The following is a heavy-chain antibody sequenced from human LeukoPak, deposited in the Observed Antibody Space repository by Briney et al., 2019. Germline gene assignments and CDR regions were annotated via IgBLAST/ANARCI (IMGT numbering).Heavy chain of an antibody. CDR3: AKVGSEYYYDSGGPYGVDV. Sequence: GGSLRLSCAASGFTFDDYAMHWVRQAPGKGLEWVSGISWNSGSIGYADSVKGRFTISRDNAKNSLYLQMNSLRAEDTALYYCAKVGSEYYYDSGGPYGVDVWGQGTTVTVSS. V-gene: IGHV3-9*01. CDR2: ISWNSGSI. D-gene: IGHD3-22*01. CDR1: GFTFDDYA. J-gene: IGHJ6*02.